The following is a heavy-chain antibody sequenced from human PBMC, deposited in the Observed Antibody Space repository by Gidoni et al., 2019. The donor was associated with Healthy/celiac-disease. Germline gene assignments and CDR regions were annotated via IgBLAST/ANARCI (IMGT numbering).Heavy chain of an antibody. Sequence: EVQLVESGGGLVQPGRSLRLSGAASGFTFDDYAMHWVRQAPGKGLEWVSGISWNSGSIGYADSVKGRFTISRDNAKNSLYLQMNSLRAEDTALYYCAKDKGVYSYGFSFDYWGQGTLVTVSS. J-gene: IGHJ4*02. D-gene: IGHD5-18*01. CDR1: GFTFDDYA. CDR2: ISWNSGSI. CDR3: AKDKGVYSYGFSFDY. V-gene: IGHV3-9*01.